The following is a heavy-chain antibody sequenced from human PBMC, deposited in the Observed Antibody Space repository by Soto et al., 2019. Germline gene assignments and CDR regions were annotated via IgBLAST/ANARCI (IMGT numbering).Heavy chain of an antibody. CDR1: VFTFSSYG. CDR3: AKDLKEDSSGYVNRRVQD. J-gene: IGHJ4*02. V-gene: IGHV3-30*18. D-gene: IGHD3-22*01. CDR2: ISYDGSNK. Sequence: GGSLRLSCASSVFTFSSYGMHCVRQSPGKWLEWVAVISYDGSNKYYADSVKGRFTISRDNSKNTLYLQMNSLRAEDTAVYYCAKDLKEDSSGYVNRRVQDWGQGTLVTVSS.